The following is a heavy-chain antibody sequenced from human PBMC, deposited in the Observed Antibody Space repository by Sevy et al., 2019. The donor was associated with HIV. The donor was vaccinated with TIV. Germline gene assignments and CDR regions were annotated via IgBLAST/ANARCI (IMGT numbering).Heavy chain of an antibody. Sequence: ASVKVSCKASGYTFTSYAMHWVRQAPGQRLEWMGWINAGNGNTKYSQKFQGRVTITRETSANTAYMELSSLRSEDTAVYYCARGRGSSNYYYYMDVWGKGTTVTVSS. CDR1: GYTFTSYA. CDR2: INAGNGNT. CDR3: ARGRGSSNYYYYMDV. V-gene: IGHV1-3*01. D-gene: IGHD1-26*01. J-gene: IGHJ6*03.